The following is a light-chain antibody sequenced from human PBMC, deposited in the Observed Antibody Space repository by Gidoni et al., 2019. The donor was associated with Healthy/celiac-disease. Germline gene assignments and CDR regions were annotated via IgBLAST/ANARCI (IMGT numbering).Light chain of an antibody. Sequence: QPVLTQPPSASGAPGKRVTISCSGSSSNIGSNTVNWYQQLPGTAPKLLIYSNNQRPSGVPDRFSGSKSGTSASLAISGLQSEDEADYYCAAWDDSLNARVFGGGTKLTVL. J-gene: IGLJ3*02. V-gene: IGLV1-44*01. CDR1: SSNIGSNT. CDR2: SNN. CDR3: AAWDDSLNARV.